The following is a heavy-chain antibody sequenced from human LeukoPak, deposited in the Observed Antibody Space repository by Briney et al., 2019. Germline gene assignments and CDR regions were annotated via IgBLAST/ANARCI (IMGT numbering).Heavy chain of an antibody. CDR1: GYTFTGYY. J-gene: IGHJ4*02. V-gene: IGHV1-2*02. CDR3: ARGGVLWFGELLYPLDY. Sequence: ASVKVSCKASGYTFTGYYMHWVRQAPGQGLEWMGWINPNSGGTNYAQKFQGRVTMTRDTSISTAYMELSRLRSDDTAVYYCARGGVLWFGELLYPLDYWGQGTLVTVSS. D-gene: IGHD3-10*01. CDR2: INPNSGGT.